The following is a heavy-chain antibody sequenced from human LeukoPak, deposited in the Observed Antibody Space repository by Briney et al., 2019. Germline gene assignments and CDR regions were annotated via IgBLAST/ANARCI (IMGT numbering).Heavy chain of an antibody. CDR3: AKLVGQYYFDY. CDR2: IIPILGIA. CDR1: GGTFSSYA. D-gene: IGHD6-13*01. Sequence: ASVKVSCKASGGTFSSYAISWVRQAPGQGLEWMGRIIPILGIANYAQKFQGRVTITADKSTSTAYMELSGLRSEDTAVYYCAKLVGQYYFDYWGQGTLVTVSS. V-gene: IGHV1-69*04. J-gene: IGHJ4*02.